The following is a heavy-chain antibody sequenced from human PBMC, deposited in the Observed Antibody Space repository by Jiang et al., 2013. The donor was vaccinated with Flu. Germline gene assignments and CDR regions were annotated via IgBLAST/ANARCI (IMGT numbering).Heavy chain of an antibody. V-gene: IGHV1-18*04. CDR2: ISAYNGNT. J-gene: IGHJ6*02. CDR1: GYTFTSYG. CDR3: ARYLLTYCSGGSCYSGSFTSAYYYYGMDV. D-gene: IGHD2-15*01. Sequence: GAEVKKPGASVKVSCKASGYTFTSYGISWVRQAPGQGLEWMGWISAYNGNTNYAQKLQGRVTMTTDTSTSTAYMELRSLRSDDTAVYYCARYLLTYCSGGSCYSGSFTSAYYYYGMDVWGQGTTVTVSS.